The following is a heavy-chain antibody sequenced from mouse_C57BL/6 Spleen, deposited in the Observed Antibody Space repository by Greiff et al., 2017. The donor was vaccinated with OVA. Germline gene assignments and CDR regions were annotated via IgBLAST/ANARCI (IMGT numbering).Heavy chain of an antibody. J-gene: IGHJ2*01. D-gene: IGHD1-1*02. Sequence: ESGPGLVKPSQSLSLTCSVTGYSITSGYYWNWIRQFPGNKLEWMGYISYDGSNNYNPSLKNRISITRDTSKNQFFLKLNSVTTEDTATYYCARTGGSHFDYWGQGTTLTVSS. V-gene: IGHV3-6*01. CDR1: GYSITSGYY. CDR2: ISYDGSN. CDR3: ARTGGSHFDY.